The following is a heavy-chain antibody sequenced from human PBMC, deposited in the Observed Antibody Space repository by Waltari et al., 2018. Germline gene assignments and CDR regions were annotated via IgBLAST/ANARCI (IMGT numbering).Heavy chain of an antibody. CDR1: GYTFTGYY. D-gene: IGHD3-10*01. CDR3: ARVLSLYMGRGVRSLDP. V-gene: IGHV1-2*02. CDR2: INPNSGCT. Sequence: QVQLVQSGAEVKKPGASVKVSCKASGYTFTGYYMHWVRQAPGQGLEWMGWINPNSGCTNYAQKFQGRVTMTRDTSIRPAYMGLSRLRSDDPAVYYCARVLSLYMGRGVRSLDPWGQGTLVTVSS. J-gene: IGHJ5*02.